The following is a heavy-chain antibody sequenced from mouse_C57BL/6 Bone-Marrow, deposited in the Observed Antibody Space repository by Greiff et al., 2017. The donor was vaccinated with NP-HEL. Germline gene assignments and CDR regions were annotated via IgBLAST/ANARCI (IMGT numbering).Heavy chain of an antibody. J-gene: IGHJ1*03. Sequence: VQLQQSGAELARPGASVKLSCKASGYTFTSSGISWVKQRTGQGLEWIGEIYPRSGNTYYNEKFKGKATLTADKSSSTAYMELRSLTSEDSAVYFCARRDYYGSSYDWYFDVWGTGTTVTVSS. D-gene: IGHD1-1*01. CDR1: GYTFTSSG. CDR2: IYPRSGNT. V-gene: IGHV1-81*01. CDR3: ARRDYYGSSYDWYFDV.